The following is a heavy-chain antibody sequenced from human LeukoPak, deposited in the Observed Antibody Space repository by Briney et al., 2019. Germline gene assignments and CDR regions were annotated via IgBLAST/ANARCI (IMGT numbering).Heavy chain of an antibody. CDR2: INPNSGGT. CDR3: ARSYGDYENDAFDI. J-gene: IGHJ3*02. D-gene: IGHD4-17*01. V-gene: IGHV1-2*02. Sequence: ASVKVSCKASGYTFTGKYMYWVRQAPGQGLEWMGWINPNSGGTIYVQKFQGRVTMTRDTSISTAYMELSRLRSDDTAVYYCARSYGDYENDAFDIWGQGTMVTVSS. CDR1: GYTFTGKY.